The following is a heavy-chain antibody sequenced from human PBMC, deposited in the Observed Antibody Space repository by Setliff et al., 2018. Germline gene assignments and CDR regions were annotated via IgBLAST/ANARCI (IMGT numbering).Heavy chain of an antibody. CDR1: GFTFSSYG. CDR2: IRYDGSNK. Sequence: PGGSLRLSCAASGFTFSSYGMRWVRQAPGKGLEWVAFIRYDGSNKYYADSVKGRFTISRDNSKNTLYLQMNSLRAEDTAVYYCATTLYGYYYYYGMDVWGQGTTVTVSS. V-gene: IGHV3-30*02. D-gene: IGHD4-17*01. CDR3: ATTLYGYYYYYGMDV. J-gene: IGHJ6*02.